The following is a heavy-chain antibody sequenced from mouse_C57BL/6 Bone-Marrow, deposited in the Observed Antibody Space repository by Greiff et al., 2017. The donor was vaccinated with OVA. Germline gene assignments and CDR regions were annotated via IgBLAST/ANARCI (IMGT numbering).Heavy chain of an antibody. CDR1: GFNIKNTY. J-gene: IGHJ4*01. CDR3: DRWDFGSSVYAMDY. Sequence: EVQLQQSVAELVRPGASVKLSCTASGFNIKNTYMHWVKQRPEQGLEWIGRIDPANDNTKYAPKFQGKATMTADTSSNTAYLQLSRLSSEDTAVYCGDRWDFGSSVYAMDYWGQGTSVTVSS. CDR2: IDPANDNT. V-gene: IGHV14-3*01. D-gene: IGHD1-1*01.